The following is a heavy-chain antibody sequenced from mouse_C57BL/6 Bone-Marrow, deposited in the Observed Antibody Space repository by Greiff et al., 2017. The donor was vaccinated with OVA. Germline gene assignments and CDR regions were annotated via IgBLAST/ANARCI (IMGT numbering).Heavy chain of an antibody. CDR2: IDPSDSYT. J-gene: IGHJ1*03. CDR3: ASEPHYYGSSYRYFDV. D-gene: IGHD1-1*01. Sequence: VQLQQPGAELVMPGASVKLSCKASGYTFTSYWMHWVKQRPGQGLEWIGEIDPSDSYTNYNQKFKGKSKLTVDKSYSTAYMQLSILTSEDSAVYYCASEPHYYGSSYRYFDVWGTGTTVTVSS. V-gene: IGHV1-69*01. CDR1: GYTFTSYW.